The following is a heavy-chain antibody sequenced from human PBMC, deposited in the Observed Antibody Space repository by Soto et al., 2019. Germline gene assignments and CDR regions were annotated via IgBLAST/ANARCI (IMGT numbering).Heavy chain of an antibody. CDR2: IYHSGST. V-gene: IGHV4-30-2*01. CDR1: GGSISSGGYS. D-gene: IGHD3-22*01. J-gene: IGHJ3*02. CDR3: ASNLYYDSSGYYRSDAFDI. Sequence: PSETLSLTCAVSGGSISSGGYSWSWIRQPPGKGLEWIGYIYHSGSTYYNPSLKSRVTISVDRSKNQFPLKLSSVTAADTAVYYCASNLYYDSSGYYRSDAFDIWGQGTMVTVSS.